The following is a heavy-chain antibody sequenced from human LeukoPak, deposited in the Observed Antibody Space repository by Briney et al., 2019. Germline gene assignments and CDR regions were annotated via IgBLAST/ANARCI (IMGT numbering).Heavy chain of an antibody. D-gene: IGHD4-11*01. Sequence: PGGSLRLSCAASGFTLSSYSMNWVRQAPGKGLEWVSSISSSSSYIYYADSVKGRFTISRDNAKNSLYLQMNSLRAEDTAVYYCARAAYSRGAFDIWGQGTMVTVSS. J-gene: IGHJ3*02. CDR3: ARAAYSRGAFDI. V-gene: IGHV3-21*01. CDR2: ISSSSSYI. CDR1: GFTLSSYS.